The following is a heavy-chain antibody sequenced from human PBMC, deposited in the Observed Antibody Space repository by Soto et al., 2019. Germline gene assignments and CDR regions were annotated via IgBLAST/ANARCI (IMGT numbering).Heavy chain of an antibody. D-gene: IGHD6-13*01. CDR2: FYYSGST. CDR3: GRRYNSSFDY. J-gene: IGHJ4*02. Sequence: SETLSLTCTVSGSSISSYYLSWIRQPPGKGLEWIGYFYYSGSTKYNPSFKSRVTISVDKSKNQFSLKLSSVTAADTAVYYCGRRYNSSFDYWGQGTLVNVSS. V-gene: IGHV4-59*08. CDR1: GSSISSYY.